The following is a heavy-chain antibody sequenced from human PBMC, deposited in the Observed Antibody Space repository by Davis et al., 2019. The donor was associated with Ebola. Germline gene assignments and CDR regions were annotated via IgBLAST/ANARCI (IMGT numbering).Heavy chain of an antibody. CDR2: ISSNGGST. D-gene: IGHD2-2*01. CDR3: VKDRGTTTTCYECTFDI. V-gene: IGHV3-64D*08. Sequence: GGSLRLSCSASPFSFRSYAMHWVRQAPGKGLEYVSAISSNGGSTYYADFVKGRFTISRDNSKNTLYLQMSSLRPEDTAVYYCVKDRGTTTTCYECTFDIWGQGTMV. J-gene: IGHJ3*02. CDR1: PFSFRSYA.